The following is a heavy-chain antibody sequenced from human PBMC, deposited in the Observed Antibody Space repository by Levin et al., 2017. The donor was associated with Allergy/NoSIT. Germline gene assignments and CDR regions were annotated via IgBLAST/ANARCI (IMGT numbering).Heavy chain of an antibody. D-gene: IGHD6-13*01. Sequence: PGGSLRLSCAASGFTFSTYSMNWVRQAPGKGLEWVSSISGGSSFTHYADSVKGRFTISRDNAKNSLYLEMNSLRADDTAVYYCAGQQLVTAEYFQHWGQGTPVSVSS. V-gene: IGHV3-21*01. J-gene: IGHJ1*01. CDR3: AGQQLVTAEYFQH. CDR1: GFTFSTYS. CDR2: ISGGSSFT.